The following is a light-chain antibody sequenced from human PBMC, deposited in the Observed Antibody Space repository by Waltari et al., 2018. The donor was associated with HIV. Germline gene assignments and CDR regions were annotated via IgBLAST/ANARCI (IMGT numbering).Light chain of an antibody. Sequence: QSALTQPPSASGSPGQSVTISCTGTSSDVGGSNYVSWYQQHPGKAPKLMIYEVNKRPSGVPDRFSGSKSGNTASLTVSGLQAEDEADYYCSSYAGNNVVFGGGTKLTVL. V-gene: IGLV2-8*01. CDR1: SSDVGGSNY. CDR3: SSYAGNNVV. J-gene: IGLJ2*01. CDR2: EVN.